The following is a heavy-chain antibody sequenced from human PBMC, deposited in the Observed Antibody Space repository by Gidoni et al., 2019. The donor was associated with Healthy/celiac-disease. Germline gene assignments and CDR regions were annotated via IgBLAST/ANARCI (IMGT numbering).Heavy chain of an antibody. CDR1: GFTFSSYA. D-gene: IGHD5-12*01. Sequence: QVQLVASGGGVVQPGRSLRLSCAASGFTFSSYAMHWVRQAPGKGLEWVAVISYDGSNKYYADSVKGRFTISRDNSKNTLYLQMNSLRAEDTAVYYCARDLHGGYDWEPYGMDVWGQGTTVTVSS. CDR2: ISYDGSNK. J-gene: IGHJ6*02. CDR3: ARDLHGGYDWEPYGMDV. V-gene: IGHV3-30-3*01.